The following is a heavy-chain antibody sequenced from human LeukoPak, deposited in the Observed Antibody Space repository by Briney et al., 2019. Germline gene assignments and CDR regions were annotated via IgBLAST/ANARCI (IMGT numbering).Heavy chain of an antibody. CDR2: IYYSGST. D-gene: IGHD3-10*01. CDR3: ARDFPYYYGSGSAYFDY. CDR1: GFTFSDYY. Sequence: PGGSLRLSCAASGFTFSDYYMSWIRQAPGKGLEWIGSIYYSGSTYYNPSLKSRVTISVDTSKNQFSLKLSSVTAADTAVYYCARDFPYYYGSGSAYFDYWGQGTLVTVSS. J-gene: IGHJ4*02. V-gene: IGHV4-38-2*02.